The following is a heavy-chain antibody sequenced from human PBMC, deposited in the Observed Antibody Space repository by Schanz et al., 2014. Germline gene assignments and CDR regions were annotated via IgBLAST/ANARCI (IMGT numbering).Heavy chain of an antibody. Sequence: VQLQESSPGLVTPSETLSLTCTVSGASMLSYYWTWFRQPPGKGLEWIGSVYYGGGAGYNLGSPDYKPSLKSRVAISADKSKSQFSLSLHALTAADTAVYYCARSPGRARYFDYWGQGSLVPVSS. CDR3: ARSPGRARYFDY. D-gene: IGHD7-27*01. CDR1: GASMLSYY. CDR2: VYYGGGAGYNLGSP. V-gene: IGHV4-59*03. J-gene: IGHJ4*02.